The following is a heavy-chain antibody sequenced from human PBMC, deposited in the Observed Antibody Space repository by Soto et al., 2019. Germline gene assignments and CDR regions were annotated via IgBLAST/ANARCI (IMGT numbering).Heavy chain of an antibody. D-gene: IGHD3-10*01. CDR1: GYSFSTYW. V-gene: IGHV5-51*01. Sequence: LTISCTGSGYSFSTYWIAWVRQIPGKGLEWMGIIYPGDSVTRYSPSFQGPVTISADPSTKTAYLQWSSLKAPDTAIYYCARLPQFLWCGALTSRAYYFNYWGPGTLVTVSS. CDR2: IYPGDSVT. CDR3: ARLPQFLWCGALTSRAYYFNY. J-gene: IGHJ4*02.